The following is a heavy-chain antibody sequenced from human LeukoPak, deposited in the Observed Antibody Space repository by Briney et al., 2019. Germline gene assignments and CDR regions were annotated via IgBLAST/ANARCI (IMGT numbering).Heavy chain of an antibody. CDR1: GFTFSRYN. CDR2: ISRTGNYI. Sequence: GGSLRLSCAASGFTFSRYNMNWVRQAPGKGLEWVSSISRTGNYIYYADSVKGRLTISRDNSHNSLFLKMNSLRVEDTAVYYCARVLESDCSGGSCYSGLDYWGQGTLVTVSS. D-gene: IGHD2-15*01. V-gene: IGHV3-21*01. J-gene: IGHJ4*02. CDR3: ARVLESDCSGGSCYSGLDY.